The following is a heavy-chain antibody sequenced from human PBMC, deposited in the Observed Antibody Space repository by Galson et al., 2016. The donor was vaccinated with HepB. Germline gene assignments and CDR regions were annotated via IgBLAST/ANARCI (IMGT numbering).Heavy chain of an antibody. Sequence: SLRLSCAASGFTFSSYGMHWVRQAPGKGLEWVAVISYDGTNKYYEDSVKGRFTISRDNSKNSLYLQMNSLRDEDTAVYYCARDQCGRDCYQPDYWGQGTLVTVSS. V-gene: IGHV3-30*03. CDR1: GFTFSSYG. CDR3: ARDQCGRDCYQPDY. CDR2: ISYDGTNK. J-gene: IGHJ4*02. D-gene: IGHD2-21*02.